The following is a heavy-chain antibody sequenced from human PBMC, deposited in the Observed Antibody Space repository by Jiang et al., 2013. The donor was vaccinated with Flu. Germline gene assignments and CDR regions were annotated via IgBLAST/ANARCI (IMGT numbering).Heavy chain of an antibody. J-gene: IGHJ6*02. CDR3: AKDGLSSWSPGLDYYAMDV. V-gene: IGHV3-43*01. CDR2: ISWDGTKT. CDR1: GFTFDDYT. Sequence: VQLVESGGLVVHPGGSLRLSCAASGFTFDDYTMHWVRQAPGKGLQWVSLISWDGTKTYYADSVKGRFTVSRDNSKNSLYLQMNSLRSEDTALYYCAKDGLSSWSPGLDYYAMDVWGQGTTVTVSS. D-gene: IGHD6-13*01.